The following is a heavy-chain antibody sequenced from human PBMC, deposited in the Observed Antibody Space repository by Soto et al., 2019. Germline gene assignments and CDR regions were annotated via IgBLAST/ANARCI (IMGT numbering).Heavy chain of an antibody. CDR1: GFTFSGYC. J-gene: IGHJ4*02. D-gene: IGHD5-18*01. CDR3: VSVDTAMPNGRFDY. Sequence: EVQLVESGGGLVKPGGSLRLSCAASGFTFSGYCMNWVRQAPGKGLEWVSAISSSSGYIYYADSVKGRFTIARDNAKKSLYLQMNRLRAEDTAEYLCVSVDTAMPNGRFDYWGQGTLVTVSS. CDR2: ISSSSGYI. V-gene: IGHV3-21*01.